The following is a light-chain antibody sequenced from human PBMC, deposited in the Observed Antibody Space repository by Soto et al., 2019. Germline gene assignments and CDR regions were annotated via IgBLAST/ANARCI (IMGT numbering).Light chain of an antibody. CDR1: QSVLYSSNNKNY. V-gene: IGKV4-1*01. CDR3: QQYYSTPLT. Sequence: DIVMTQSPDSLAVSLGERATINCKSSQSVLYSSNNKNYLAWYQQKPGQPPQLLIYWASTRESGVPDRFSGSGSGTDFTLTISSLQAEDVEVYYCQQYYSTPLTFGGGTKVEIK. J-gene: IGKJ4*01. CDR2: WAS.